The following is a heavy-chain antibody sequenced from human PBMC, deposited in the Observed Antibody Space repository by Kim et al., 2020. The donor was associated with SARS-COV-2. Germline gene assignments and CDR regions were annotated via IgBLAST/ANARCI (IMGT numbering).Heavy chain of an antibody. J-gene: IGHJ6*02. CDR2: VYFSGST. CDR1: GGSISTYY. D-gene: IGHD6-19*01. CDR3: ARARAIAVAGDYYNGMDV. Sequence: SETLSLTCSVSGGSISTYYWSWIRQPPGKGLEWIGYVYFSGSTYYNPSLKSRVTLSVDTSKNQFSLKLTSVTAADTAVYYCARARAIAVAGDYYNGMDVWGQGTTVTVSS. V-gene: IGHV4-59*01.